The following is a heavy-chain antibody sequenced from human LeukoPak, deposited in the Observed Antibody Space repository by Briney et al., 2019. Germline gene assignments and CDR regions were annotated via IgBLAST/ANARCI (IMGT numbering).Heavy chain of an antibody. V-gene: IGHV4-34*01. CDR1: GGSISSYY. CDR2: INHSGST. J-gene: IGHJ4*02. D-gene: IGHD3-22*01. CDR3: ARGPYYYDSSGYRGGFDY. Sequence: SETLSLTCTVSGGSISSYYWSWIRQPPGKGLEWIGEINHSGSTNYNPSLKSRVTISVDTSKNQFSLKLSSVTAADTAVYYCARGPYYYDSSGYRGGFDYWGQGTLVTVSS.